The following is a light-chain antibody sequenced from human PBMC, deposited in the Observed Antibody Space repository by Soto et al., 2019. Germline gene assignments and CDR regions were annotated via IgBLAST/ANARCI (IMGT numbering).Light chain of an antibody. CDR2: DAS. J-gene: IGKJ4*01. CDR1: QDISNY. V-gene: IGKV1-33*01. CDR3: QQYDNLLQGLT. Sequence: DIQMTQSPSSLSASVGDRVTITCQASQDISNYLNWYQQKPGKAPKLLIYDASNLETGVPSRFSGSGSGTEFTFTISSLQPEDIATYYCQQYDNLLQGLTFGGGTKVEIK.